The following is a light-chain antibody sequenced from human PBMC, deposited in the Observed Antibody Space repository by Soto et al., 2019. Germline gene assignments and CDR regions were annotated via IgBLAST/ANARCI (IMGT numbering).Light chain of an antibody. CDR3: QQYETYSWT. Sequence: EIVLTQSPATLSLSAGEGAALSCRASRIVSSNLAWYQQKPGQAPRLLFYGASTRATGIPAMFSGSGSGTEFALTISSLQPADFATYYCQQYETYSWTFGQGTKVDIK. J-gene: IGKJ1*01. CDR1: RIVSSN. CDR2: GAS. V-gene: IGKV3-15*01.